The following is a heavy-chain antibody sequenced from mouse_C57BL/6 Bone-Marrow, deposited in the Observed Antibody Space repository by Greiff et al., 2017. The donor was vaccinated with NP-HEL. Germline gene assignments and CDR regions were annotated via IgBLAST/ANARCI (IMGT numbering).Heavy chain of an antibody. Sequence: VQLQQSGPVLVKPGASVKMSCKASGYTFTDYYMNWVKQSHGKSLEWIGVINPYNGGTSYNQKFKGKATLTVDKSSSTAYMELNSLTSEDSAVYYCARDGYYPYWYYDVWGTGTTVTVSS. D-gene: IGHD2-3*01. CDR2: INPYNGGT. CDR3: ARDGYYPYWYYDV. CDR1: GYTFTDYY. V-gene: IGHV1-19*01. J-gene: IGHJ1*03.